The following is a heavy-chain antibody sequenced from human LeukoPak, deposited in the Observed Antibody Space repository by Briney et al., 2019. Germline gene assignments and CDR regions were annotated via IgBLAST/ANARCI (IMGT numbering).Heavy chain of an antibody. D-gene: IGHD4-17*01. Sequence: GGSLRLSCAASGFTFSSYWMSWVRQAPGKGLEWVANIKQDGSEKYYVDSVKGRFTISRDNAKNSLYLQMNSLRAEDTAVYYCARDRSVTTWYAYYYYGMDVWGQGTTVTVSS. V-gene: IGHV3-7*01. J-gene: IGHJ6*02. CDR1: GFTFSSYW. CDR2: IKQDGSEK. CDR3: ARDRSVTTWYAYYYYGMDV.